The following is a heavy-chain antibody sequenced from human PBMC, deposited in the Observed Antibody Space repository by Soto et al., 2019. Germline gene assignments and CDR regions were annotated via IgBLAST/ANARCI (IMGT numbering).Heavy chain of an antibody. D-gene: IGHD2-2*01. Sequence: PGESLKISCMGSGYKVSTWHNFTSYWIAWVRQMPGEGLEWMGIIYPGGSDTRYSPSFQGQVTISADKSISTAYLQWSSLKASDTAMYYCAIHCSSTSCYWGTNDYWGQGTLVTVSS. V-gene: IGHV5-51*01. CDR2: IYPGGSDT. J-gene: IGHJ4*02. CDR1: GYKVSTWHNFTSYW. CDR3: AIHCSSTSCYWGTNDY.